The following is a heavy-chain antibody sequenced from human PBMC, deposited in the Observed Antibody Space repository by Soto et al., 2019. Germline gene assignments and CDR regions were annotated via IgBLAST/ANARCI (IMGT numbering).Heavy chain of an antibody. CDR3: ARGHIVATDYYYYYGMDV. Sequence: SVKVSCKASGGTFSSYAISWVRQAPGQGLEWMGGIIPIFGTANYAQKFQGRVTITADKSTSTAYMEPSSLRSEDTAVYYCARGHIVATDYYYYYGMDVWGQGTTVTVSS. CDR1: GGTFSSYA. CDR2: IIPIFGTA. J-gene: IGHJ6*02. D-gene: IGHD5-12*01. V-gene: IGHV1-69*06.